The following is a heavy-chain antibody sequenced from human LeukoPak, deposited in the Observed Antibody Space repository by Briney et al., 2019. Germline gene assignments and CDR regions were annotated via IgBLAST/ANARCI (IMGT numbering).Heavy chain of an antibody. Sequence: SETLSLTCTVSGYSISSGYYWGWIRQPPGKGLEWIGRIYHSGSTYYNPSLKSRVTISVDTSKNQFSLKLSSVTAADTAVYYCARAETTVVTNDAFDIWGQGTMVTVSS. CDR1: GYSISSGYY. J-gene: IGHJ3*02. V-gene: IGHV4-38-2*02. D-gene: IGHD4-23*01. CDR3: ARAETTVVTNDAFDI. CDR2: IYHSGST.